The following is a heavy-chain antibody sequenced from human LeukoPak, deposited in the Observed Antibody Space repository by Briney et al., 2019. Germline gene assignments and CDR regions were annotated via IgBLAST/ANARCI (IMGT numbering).Heavy chain of an antibody. CDR1: GYTFTSYG. CDR2: ISASNGNT. J-gene: IGHJ4*02. D-gene: IGHD6-6*01. Sequence: ASVKVSCKASGYTFTSYGISWVRQAPGQGLEWMGWISASNGNTNYAQKLQGRVTMTTDTSTSTAYMELRSLRSDDTAVYYCARESYVEYSSSPYYFDYWGQGTLVTVSS. CDR3: ARESYVEYSSSPYYFDY. V-gene: IGHV1-18*01.